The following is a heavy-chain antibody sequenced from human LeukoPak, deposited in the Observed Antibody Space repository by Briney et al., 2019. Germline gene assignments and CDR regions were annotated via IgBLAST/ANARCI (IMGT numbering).Heavy chain of an antibody. CDR1: GLTFNKYG. CDR3: VKWDENYYSMDV. CDR2: ISGSGGGT. Sequence: GGSLRLSCEASGLTFNKYGVSWVRQAPGKGLEWVSNISGSGGGTHYASSVKDRAAISRDNSKNTVYPQINGLRAEDTAVYFCVKWDENYYSMDVWGRGTTVTVSS. D-gene: IGHD1-26*01. V-gene: IGHV3-23*01. J-gene: IGHJ6*03.